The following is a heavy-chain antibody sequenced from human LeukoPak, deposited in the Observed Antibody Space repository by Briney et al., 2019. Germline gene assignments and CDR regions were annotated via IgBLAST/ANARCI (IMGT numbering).Heavy chain of an antibody. V-gene: IGHV1-18*01. J-gene: IGHJ6*03. CDR2: ISGYNGNT. Sequence: ASVKVSCKASGYTFTIYGIYWVRQAPGQGLEWMGWISGYNGNTKYAQKFQDRVSVTTDTSTSTAYMELRSLRSDDTAVYYCARAEGVVVAAHIDVWGKGTTVTVSS. D-gene: IGHD2-15*01. CDR3: ARAEGVVVAAHIDV. CDR1: GYTFTIYG.